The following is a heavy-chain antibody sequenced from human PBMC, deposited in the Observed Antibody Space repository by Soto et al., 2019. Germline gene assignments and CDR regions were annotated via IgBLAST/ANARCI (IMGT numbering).Heavy chain of an antibody. Sequence: QVHLVQSGAEVKKPGASVKVSCKGSGYIFTTYGITWVRQAPGQGLEWMGWISAHNGNTNYAQKLQGRVTVTRDTSTSTAYSELRNLGSADTAVYYCARGRYGDYWGQGALVTVSS. D-gene: IGHD1-1*01. CDR3: ARGRYGDY. CDR2: ISAHNGNT. V-gene: IGHV1-18*01. J-gene: IGHJ4*02. CDR1: GYIFTTYG.